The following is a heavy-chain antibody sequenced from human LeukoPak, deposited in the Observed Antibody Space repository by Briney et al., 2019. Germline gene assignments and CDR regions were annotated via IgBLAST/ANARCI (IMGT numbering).Heavy chain of an antibody. J-gene: IGHJ5*02. Sequence: ASVRVSCKASGYTFTAQYIHWVRQAPGQGLEWMGWINPNSGDTNYAQKFQVRVTMTRGTSISTAYMELSRLTSDDTAVYYCARGVGYCSGGGCSRYNWFDPWGQGTLVTVSS. D-gene: IGHD2-15*01. CDR1: GYTFTAQY. CDR2: INPNSGDT. V-gene: IGHV1-2*02. CDR3: ARGVGYCSGGGCSRYNWFDP.